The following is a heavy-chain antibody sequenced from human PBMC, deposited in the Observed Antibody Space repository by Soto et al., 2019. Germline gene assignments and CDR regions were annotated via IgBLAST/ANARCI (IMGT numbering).Heavy chain of an antibody. D-gene: IGHD3-3*01. CDR3: TRTYDFWRGYTSLVMDV. Sequence: EVQLVESGGGLVQPGRSLRLSCTASGFTFGDYAMSWFRQAPGKGLEWVGFIRSKAYGGTTEYAASVKGRFTISRDDSKSIAYLQMNSLKTEDTAVYYCTRTYDFWRGYTSLVMDVWGKGTTVTVSS. CDR2: IRSKAYGGTT. V-gene: IGHV3-49*03. J-gene: IGHJ6*03. CDR1: GFTFGDYA.